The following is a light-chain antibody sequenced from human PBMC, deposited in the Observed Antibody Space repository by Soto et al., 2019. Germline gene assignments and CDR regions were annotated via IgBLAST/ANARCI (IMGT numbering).Light chain of an antibody. CDR1: SSDIGGYNY. CDR3: SSYTSSSTLYV. J-gene: IGLJ1*01. CDR2: EVS. V-gene: IGLV2-14*01. Sequence: QSALAQPASVSGSPGQSITISCTGTSSDIGGYNYVSWHQQHPGKAPKLMIYEVSNRPSRVSNRFSGSKSGNTASLTISRLQAEDEADYDCSSYTSSSTLYVFGTGTKVTVL.